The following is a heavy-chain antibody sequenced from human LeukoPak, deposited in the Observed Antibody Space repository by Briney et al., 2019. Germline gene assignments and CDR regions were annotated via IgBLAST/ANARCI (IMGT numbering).Heavy chain of an antibody. Sequence: PSETLSLTCTVSGGSIISNYWSWIRQSAPTGLEWVGRIYGSGITDYNPSLKSRSPMSLDTSRKQSSLRLTSVTAAGTAVYYCARLKFYDSTGYSPDYYMDVWGKGTAISVFS. J-gene: IGHJ6*03. D-gene: IGHD3-22*01. CDR1: GGSIISNY. CDR2: IYGSGIT. CDR3: ARLKFYDSTGYSPDYYMDV. V-gene: IGHV4-4*07.